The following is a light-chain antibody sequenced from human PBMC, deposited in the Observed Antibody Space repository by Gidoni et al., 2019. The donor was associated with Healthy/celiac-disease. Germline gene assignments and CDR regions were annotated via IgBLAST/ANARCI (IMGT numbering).Light chain of an antibody. CDR3: QQYGSSPRVT. CDR1: QTVSSSY. Sequence: EIVLTHSPGTLSSSPGERATLSCRASQTVSSSYLAWYQQKPGQAPRLLISGASSRATGIPDRFSGSGSGTDFTLTISRLEPEDFAVYYCQQYGSSPRVTFGQGTRLEIK. V-gene: IGKV3-20*01. J-gene: IGKJ5*01. CDR2: GAS.